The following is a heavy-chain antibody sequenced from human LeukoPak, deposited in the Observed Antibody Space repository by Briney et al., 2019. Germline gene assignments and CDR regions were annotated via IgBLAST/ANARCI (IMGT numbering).Heavy chain of an antibody. J-gene: IGHJ4*02. V-gene: IGHV1-46*01. D-gene: IGHD4-17*01. Sequence: EASVKVSCKASGYSFTSYYIHWVRQAPGQGLEWIGIIKPDPGSRNYAPKFQGRVTMTSDMSTSTVYMELSGLRSEDTAVYYCARAGMTTVTTLIDYWGQGTLVTVSS. CDR3: ARAGMTTVTTLIDY. CDR1: GYSFTSYY. CDR2: IKPDPGSR.